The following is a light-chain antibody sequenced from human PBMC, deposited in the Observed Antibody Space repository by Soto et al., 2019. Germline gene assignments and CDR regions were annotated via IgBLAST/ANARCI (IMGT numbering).Light chain of an antibody. CDR1: QDISSY. CDR2: AAS. J-gene: IGKJ5*01. CDR3: QQLNSPIT. V-gene: IGKV1-9*01. Sequence: IQLTQSPSSLSASVGDRVTITCRASQDISSYLAWYQQKPGKAPKLLIYAASTLQSGVPSRFSGSGSGTDFTLIISSLQPEDFATYYCQQLNSPITFGQGTRLEIK.